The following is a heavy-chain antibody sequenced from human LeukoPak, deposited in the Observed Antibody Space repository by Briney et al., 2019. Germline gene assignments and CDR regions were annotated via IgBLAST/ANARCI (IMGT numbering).Heavy chain of an antibody. D-gene: IGHD2-8*01. J-gene: IGHJ4*02. V-gene: IGHV3-74*01. CDR1: GFTFDDYA. Sequence: GRSLRLSCAASGFTFDDYAMHWVRQAPGKGLVWVSGMKPEGGATYYADSVKGRFTISRDNAKSTVYLQMSSLRAEDTAVYYCTGVGDYWGQGTLVTVSS. CDR3: TGVGDY. CDR2: MKPEGGAT.